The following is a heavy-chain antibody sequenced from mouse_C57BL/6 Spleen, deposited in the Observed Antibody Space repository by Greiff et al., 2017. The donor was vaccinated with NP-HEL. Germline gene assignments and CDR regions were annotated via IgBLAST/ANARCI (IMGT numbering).Heavy chain of an antibody. D-gene: IGHD1-1*01. CDR3: ARDPKFYYYGSSYEGYFEV. Sequence: EVKLVESGGGLVKPGGSLKLSCAASGFTFSSYAMSWVRQTPEKRLEWVATISDGGSYTYYPDNVKGRFTISRDNAKNNLYLQMSHLKSEDTAMYYCARDPKFYYYGSSYEGYFEVWGTGTTVTVAS. J-gene: IGHJ1*03. V-gene: IGHV5-4*01. CDR1: GFTFSSYA. CDR2: ISDGGSYT.